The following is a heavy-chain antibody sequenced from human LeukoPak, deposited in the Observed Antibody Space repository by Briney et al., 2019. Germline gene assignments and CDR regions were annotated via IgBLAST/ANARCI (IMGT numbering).Heavy chain of an antibody. J-gene: IGHJ4*02. CDR1: GFTFSSYS. Sequence: GGSLRLSCAASGFTFSSYSMNWVRQAPGKGLEWVSSISSSSSYIYYADSVKSRFTISRDNAKNSLYLQMNSLRAEDTAVYYCARPYSQSSGCLGYWGQGTLVTVSS. CDR3: ARPYSQSSGCLGY. CDR2: ISSSSSYI. V-gene: IGHV3-21*01. D-gene: IGHD6-19*01.